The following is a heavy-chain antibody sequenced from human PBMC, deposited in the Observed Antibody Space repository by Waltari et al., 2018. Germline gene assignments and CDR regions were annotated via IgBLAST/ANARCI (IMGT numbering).Heavy chain of an antibody. V-gene: IGHV4-39*01. J-gene: IGHJ4*02. D-gene: IGHD3-22*01. CDR1: GGSINTRDFS. Sequence: QLQLQESGPGLVKPSETLSPPCTASGGSINTRDFSWGWVRQPPGKELEWIGSIYYGGGTFYNPSLNSRATISVETSKNQFSLRLNAVTATDAAVYYCARLYDSTRYHNKFFDFWGQGTLVTVSS. CDR2: IYYGGGT. CDR3: ARLYDSTRYHNKFFDF.